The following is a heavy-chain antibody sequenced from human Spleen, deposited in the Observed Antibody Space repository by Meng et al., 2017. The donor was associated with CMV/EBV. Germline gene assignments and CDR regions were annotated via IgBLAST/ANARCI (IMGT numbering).Heavy chain of an antibody. V-gene: IGHV3-23*05. J-gene: IGHJ4*02. CDR2: INARGTST. CDR1: GFTFSDFG. CDR3: AKPRYNFWSGYYYVY. D-gene: IGHD3-3*01. Sequence: GESLKISCAASGFTFSDFGMSWVRQAPGKGLEWVSSINARGTSTFYADSVKGRLTISRDNSNNTLYLQMNSPRGEDTAIYYCAKPRYNFWSGYYYVYWGQGTLVTVSS.